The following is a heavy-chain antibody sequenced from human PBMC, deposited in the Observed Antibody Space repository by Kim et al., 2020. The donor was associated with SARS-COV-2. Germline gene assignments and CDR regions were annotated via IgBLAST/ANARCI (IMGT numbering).Heavy chain of an antibody. CDR1: GGSMSSNY. Sequence: SETLSLTCTVSGGSMSSNYWTWIRQPPGKGLEWIGHISYSGSTNYNSSLTSRVSISIDPSKNQFSLTLYSVTAADTAVDYCAPTPGFSSSWYVDSWGQGTLVTVSS. J-gene: IGHJ4*02. CDR2: ISYSGST. D-gene: IGHD6-13*01. V-gene: IGHV4-59*01. CDR3: APTPGFSSSWYVDS.